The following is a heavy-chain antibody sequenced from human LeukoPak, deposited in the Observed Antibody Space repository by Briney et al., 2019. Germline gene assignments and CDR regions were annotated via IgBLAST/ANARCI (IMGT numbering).Heavy chain of an antibody. D-gene: IGHD5-18*01. V-gene: IGHV6-1*01. CDR1: GDSVSSNSAA. Sequence: RSQTLSLTCAISGDSVSSNSAAWNWIRQSPSRGLEWLGRTYYRSKWYNDYAVSVKSRITINPDTSKNQFSLQLNSVTPEDTAVYYCARGRGYSYGYPYYYYGMDVWGQGTRSPSP. J-gene: IGHJ6*02. CDR3: ARGRGYSYGYPYYYYGMDV. CDR2: TYYRSKWYN.